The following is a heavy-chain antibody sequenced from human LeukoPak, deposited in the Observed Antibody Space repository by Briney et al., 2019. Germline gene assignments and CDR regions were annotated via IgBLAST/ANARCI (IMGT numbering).Heavy chain of an antibody. J-gene: IGHJ3*02. V-gene: IGHV3-30*03. D-gene: IGHD3-22*01. CDR2: MSYVGSNK. Sequence: GGSLRLSCAASGFTLSSNYMSWVRQAPGKGVEGVAVMSYVGSNKYYADSVKGRFTISRDNSKNTLYLQMNSLRAEDTAVYYCARLLAGSGYARDAFDIWGQGTMVTVSS. CDR3: ARLLAGSGYARDAFDI. CDR1: GFTLSSNY.